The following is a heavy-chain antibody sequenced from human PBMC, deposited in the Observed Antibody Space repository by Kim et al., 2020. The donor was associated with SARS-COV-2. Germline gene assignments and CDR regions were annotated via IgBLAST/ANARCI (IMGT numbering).Heavy chain of an antibody. Sequence: YSPSLKSRVSLSVDTSKSQFSLKLSSVTAADTAVYYCARHFDYPFGFDIWGQGTMVTVSS. V-gene: IGHV4-39*01. D-gene: IGHD3-10*01. J-gene: IGHJ3*02. CDR3: ARHFDYPFGFDI.